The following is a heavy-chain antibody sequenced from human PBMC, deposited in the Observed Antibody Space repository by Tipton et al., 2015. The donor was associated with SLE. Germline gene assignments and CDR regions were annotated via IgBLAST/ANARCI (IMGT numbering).Heavy chain of an antibody. J-gene: IGHJ4*02. CDR2: IYYSGST. V-gene: IGHV4-39*07. Sequence: TLSLTCTVSGGSISSYYWGWIRQPPGKGLEWIGSIYYSGSTYYNPSLKSRVTISVDTSKNQFSLKLSSVTAADTAVYYCARHGATGDLNYWGQGTLVTVSS. D-gene: IGHD7-27*01. CDR1: GGSISSYY. CDR3: ARHGATGDLNY.